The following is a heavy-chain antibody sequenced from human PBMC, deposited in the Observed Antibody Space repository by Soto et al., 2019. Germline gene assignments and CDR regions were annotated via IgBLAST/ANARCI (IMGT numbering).Heavy chain of an antibody. CDR1: GFTFSSYA. CDR2: ISYDGSNK. CDR3: ARDALLYKWLRPYYFDY. V-gene: IGHV3-30-3*01. J-gene: IGHJ4*02. D-gene: IGHD5-12*01. Sequence: QVQLVESGGGVVQPGRSLRLSCAASGFTFSSYAMHWVRQAPGKGLEWVAVISYDGSNKYYADSVKGRFTISRDNSKNTLYLQMNSPRAEDTAVYYCARDALLYKWLRPYYFDYWGQGTLVTVSS.